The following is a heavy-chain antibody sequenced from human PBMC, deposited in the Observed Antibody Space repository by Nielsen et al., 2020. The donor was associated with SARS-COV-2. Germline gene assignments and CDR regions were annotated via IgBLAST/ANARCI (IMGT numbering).Heavy chain of an antibody. J-gene: IGHJ4*02. V-gene: IGHV3-30*04. Sequence: GESLKISCAASRFSFSSYAIHWVRQAPGKGLDWVAVISYDGSNDYYADSVKGRFTISRDNSKNTLYLQLNSLRAEDTAVFYCAKISGSQRHYFDFWGQGALVTVSS. D-gene: IGHD1-26*01. CDR3: AKISGSQRHYFDF. CDR1: RFSFSSYA. CDR2: ISYDGSND.